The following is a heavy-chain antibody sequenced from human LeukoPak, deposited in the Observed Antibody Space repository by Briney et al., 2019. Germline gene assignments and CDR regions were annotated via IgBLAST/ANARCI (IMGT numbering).Heavy chain of an antibody. D-gene: IGHD3-22*01. Sequence: GASVTVSCKASGYTFTSYAMHWVRQAPGQRLEWMGWINAGNGNTKYSQKFQGRVTITRDTSASTAYMELSSLRSEDTAVYYCARTITMIVPGLAYWGQGTLVTVSS. CDR1: GYTFTSYA. J-gene: IGHJ4*02. V-gene: IGHV1-3*01. CDR2: INAGNGNT. CDR3: ARTITMIVPGLAY.